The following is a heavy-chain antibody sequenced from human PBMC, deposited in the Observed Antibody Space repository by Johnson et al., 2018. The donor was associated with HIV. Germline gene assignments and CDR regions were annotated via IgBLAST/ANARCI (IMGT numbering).Heavy chain of an antibody. CDR2: ISGSGGRT. D-gene: IGHD6-13*01. J-gene: IGHJ3*02. CDR3: ARDGYRYDTGVLGAFDI. CDR1: GFTFGSYA. V-gene: IGHV3-23*04. Sequence: VQLVESGGGLVQPGGSLRLSCAASGFTFGSYAMSWVRQAPGKGLEWVSIISGSGGRTYYADSVKGRFTISRDNSRNTLLLQMNSLRAEDTALYYCARDGYRYDTGVLGAFDIWGQGTMVTVSS.